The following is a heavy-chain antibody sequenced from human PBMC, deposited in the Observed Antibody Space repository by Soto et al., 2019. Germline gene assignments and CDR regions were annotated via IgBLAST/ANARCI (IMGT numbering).Heavy chain of an antibody. Sequence: XVSLRLSFAASGFTFSSYAMSWVGQAPGKGLEWVSAISGSGGSTYYADSVKGRFTISRDNSKNTLYLQMNSLRAEDTAVYYCAKLPLASTRTDSSGPYFDYWGQGTLVTVSS. CDR3: AKLPLASTRTDSSGPYFDY. D-gene: IGHD3-22*01. V-gene: IGHV3-23*01. J-gene: IGHJ4*02. CDR2: ISGSGGST. CDR1: GFTFSSYA.